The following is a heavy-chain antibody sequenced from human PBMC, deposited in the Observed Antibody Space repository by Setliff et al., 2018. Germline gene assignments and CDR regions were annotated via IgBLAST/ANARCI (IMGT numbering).Heavy chain of an antibody. CDR1: GYTSSTYA. D-gene: IGHD3-10*01. CDR3: ARGSRFGAIVYRGDYYLDV. CDR2: INTNTGNP. J-gene: IGHJ6*03. V-gene: IGHV7-4-1*02. Sequence: ASVKVSCKGSGYTSSTYAIIWMRQAPGQGLEWMGWINTNTGNPSYAQGFTGRFVFSLDTSVSTAYLQISSLKAEDTAIYYCARGSRFGAIVYRGDYYLDVWGKGTTVTVSS.